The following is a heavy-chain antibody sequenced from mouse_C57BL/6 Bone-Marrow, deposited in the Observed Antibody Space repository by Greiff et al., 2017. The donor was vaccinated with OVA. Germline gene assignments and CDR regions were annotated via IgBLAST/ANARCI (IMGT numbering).Heavy chain of an antibody. V-gene: IGHV5-16*01. CDR1: GFTFSDYY. CDR2: INYDGSST. CDR3: AREGYDGDWYFDY. D-gene: IGHD2-2*01. Sequence: EVKLVESEGGLVQPGSSMKLSCTASGFTFSDYYMAWVRQVPEKGLEWVANINYDGSSTYYLDSLKSRFIISRDNAKNILYLQMSSLKSEDTATYYCAREGYDGDWYFDYWGQGTTLTVSS. J-gene: IGHJ2*01.